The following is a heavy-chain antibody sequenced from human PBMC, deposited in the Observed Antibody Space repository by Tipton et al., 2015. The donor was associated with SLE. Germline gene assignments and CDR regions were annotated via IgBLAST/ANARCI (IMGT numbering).Heavy chain of an antibody. CDR1: GFTFGVYA. CDR2: ISGSGGST. V-gene: IGHV3-23*01. CDR3: ARIAAAGTVDY. D-gene: IGHD6-13*01. J-gene: IGHJ4*02. Sequence: SLRLPCTASGFTFGVYAMSWVRQAPGKGLEWVSAISGSGGSTYYADSVKGRFTISRDNSKNTLYLQMNSLRAEDTAVYYCARIAAAGTVDYWGQGTLVTVSS.